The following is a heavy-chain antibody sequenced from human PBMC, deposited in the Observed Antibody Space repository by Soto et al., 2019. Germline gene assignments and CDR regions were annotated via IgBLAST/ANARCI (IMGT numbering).Heavy chain of an antibody. CDR1: GDTISSTRW. J-gene: IGHJ4*02. CDR2: IYHLGRT. D-gene: IGHD3-10*01. CDR3: ARAGGPDMNRGVIYPYY. Sequence: TSETLSLTCTVSGDTISSTRWWSWVRLSPGKGLEWIGEIYHLGRTNYNPSLKSRVTLSIDKSNNQFSLTLTSVTAADTAVYFCARAGGPDMNRGVIYPYYWGRGILVTVSS. V-gene: IGHV4-4*02.